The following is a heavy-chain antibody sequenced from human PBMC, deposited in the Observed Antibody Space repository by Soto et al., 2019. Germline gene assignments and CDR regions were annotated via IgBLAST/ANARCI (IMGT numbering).Heavy chain of an antibody. CDR1: GGSISSSSYY. D-gene: IGHD3-9*01. V-gene: IGHV4-39*01. J-gene: IGHJ4*02. CDR2: IYYSGST. Sequence: LQLQESGPGLVKPSETLSLTCTVSGGSISSSSYYWGWIRQPPGKGLEWIGSIYYSGSTYYNPSLKSRVTISVDTSKNQFSLKLSSVTAADTAVYYCARHFGQNYDILTGYYTPHYFDYWGQGTLVTVSS. CDR3: ARHFGQNYDILTGYYTPHYFDY.